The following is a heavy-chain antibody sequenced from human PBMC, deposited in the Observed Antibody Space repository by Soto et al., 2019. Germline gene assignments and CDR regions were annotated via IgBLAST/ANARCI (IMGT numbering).Heavy chain of an antibody. V-gene: IGHV3-7*01. J-gene: IGHJ6*03. Sequence: GGSLRLSCAASGFTFSSYWMSWVRQAPGKGLEWVANVKQDGSEKYYVDSVKGRFTISRDNAKNSLYLQMNSLRAEDTAVYYCARWYYSNYGFLVYYYYYMDVWGKGTTVTVSS. D-gene: IGHD4-4*01. CDR3: ARWYYSNYGFLVYYYYYMDV. CDR2: VKQDGSEK. CDR1: GFTFSSYW.